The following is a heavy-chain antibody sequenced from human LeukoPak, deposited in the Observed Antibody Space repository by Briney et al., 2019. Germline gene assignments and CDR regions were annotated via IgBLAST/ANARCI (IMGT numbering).Heavy chain of an antibody. CDR3: AKGAVSYYYYYYGMDV. CDR2: ISGSGGST. CDR1: GFTFSSYA. J-gene: IGHJ6*02. Sequence: GGSLRLSCAASGFTFSSYAMSWVRQAPGKGLEWVSAISGSGGSTYYADSVKGRFTISRDNSKNTLYLQMNSQRAEDTAVSYCAKGAVSYYYYYYGMDVWGQGTTVTVSS. D-gene: IGHD3-16*02. V-gene: IGHV3-23*01.